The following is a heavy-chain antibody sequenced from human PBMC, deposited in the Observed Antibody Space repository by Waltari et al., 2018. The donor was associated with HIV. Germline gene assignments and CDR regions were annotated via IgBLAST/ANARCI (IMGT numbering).Heavy chain of an antibody. D-gene: IGHD3-3*01. CDR2: IKQAGSEK. CDR3: ARDHDGAIFGVVTGYWYFDL. CDR1: GFTFSSYW. Sequence: EVQLVESGGGLVQPGGSLRLSCAASGFTFSSYWMSWVRQAPGKGLEWVANIKQAGSEKYDVDSVKGRFTISRDNAKNSLYLQMNSLRAEDTALYYCARDHDGAIFGVVTGYWYFDLWGRGTLVTVSS. V-gene: IGHV3-7*01. J-gene: IGHJ2*01.